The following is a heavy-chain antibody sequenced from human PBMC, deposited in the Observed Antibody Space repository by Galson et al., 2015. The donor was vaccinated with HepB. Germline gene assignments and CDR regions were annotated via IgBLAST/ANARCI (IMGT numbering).Heavy chain of an antibody. V-gene: IGHV4-34*01. J-gene: IGHJ4*02. CDR2: INHSGST. Sequence: ETLSLTCAVYGGSFSGYYWSWIRQPPGKGLEWIGEINHSGSTNYNPSLKSRVTISVDTSKNQFSLKLSSVTAADTAVYYCARSSITTIPAPFVDYWGQGTLVTVSS. D-gene: IGHD2-2*01. CDR1: GGSFSGYY. CDR3: ARSSITTIPAPFVDY.